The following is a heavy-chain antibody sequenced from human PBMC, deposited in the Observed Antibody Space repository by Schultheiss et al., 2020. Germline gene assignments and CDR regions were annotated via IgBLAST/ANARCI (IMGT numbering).Heavy chain of an antibody. J-gene: IGHJ4*02. V-gene: IGHV4-4*02. CDR1: GGSISSSNW. Sequence: SETLSLTCTVSGGSISSSNWWSWVRQPPGKGLEWIGYIYYSGSTYYNPSLKSRVTISVDTSKNQFSLKLSSVTAADTAAYYCARGRGAMVLHYFDYWGQGTLVTVSS. CDR3: ARGRGAMVLHYFDY. D-gene: IGHD5-18*01. CDR2: IYYSGST.